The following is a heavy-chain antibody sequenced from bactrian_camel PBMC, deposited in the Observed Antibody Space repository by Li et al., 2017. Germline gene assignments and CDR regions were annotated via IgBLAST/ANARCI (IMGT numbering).Heavy chain of an antibody. CDR2: IDPGAGST. J-gene: IGHJ4*01. D-gene: IGHD3*01. V-gene: IGHV3S40*01. CDR3: AAASSYRGYPPLSQYEYPI. CDR1: GYSINTKR. Sequence: DVQLVESGGDSVQTGGSLRLSCAVSGYSINTKRMAWFRQAPGKEREGVAQIDPGAGSTVYADSVKGRLTISQDNAKNTGYLQMNSLKPEDTAMYYCAAASSYRGYPPLSQYEYPIWGQGTQVTVS.